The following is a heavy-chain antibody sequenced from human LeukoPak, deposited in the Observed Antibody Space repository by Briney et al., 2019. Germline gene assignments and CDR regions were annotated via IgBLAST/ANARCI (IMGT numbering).Heavy chain of an antibody. Sequence: SETLSLTCTVSGGSISSYYWSWIRQPPGKGLEWIGYIYYSGSTNYNPSLKSRVTISVDTSKNQFSLKLSSVTAADTAVYYCARDSRTKGSGKLDYWGQGTLVTVSS. CDR2: IYYSGST. CDR3: ARDSRTKGSGKLDY. CDR1: GGSISSYY. V-gene: IGHV4-59*01. J-gene: IGHJ4*02. D-gene: IGHD3-10*01.